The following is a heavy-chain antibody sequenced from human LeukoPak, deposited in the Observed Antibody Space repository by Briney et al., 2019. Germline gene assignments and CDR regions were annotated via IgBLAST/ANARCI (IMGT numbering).Heavy chain of an antibody. CDR3: ARILTGCLDY. D-gene: IGHD3-9*01. Sequence: SETLSLTCTVSGGSISSSSYYWGWIRQPPGKGLEWIGSIYYGGSTYYNPSLKSRVTISVDTSKNQFSLKLSSVTAADTAVYYCARILTGCLDYWGQGTLVTVSS. V-gene: IGHV4-39*07. CDR2: IYYGGST. J-gene: IGHJ4*02. CDR1: GGSISSSSYY.